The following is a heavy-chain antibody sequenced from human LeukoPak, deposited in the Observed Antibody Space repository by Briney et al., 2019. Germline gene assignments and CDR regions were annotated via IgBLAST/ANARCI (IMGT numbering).Heavy chain of an antibody. CDR1: GGSISTYY. D-gene: IGHD2-2*01. CDR2: IYTSGST. Sequence: SETLSLTCTVSGGSISTYYWSSIRQPAGKGLEWIGRIYTSGSTNYNPSLKSRVTISVDKSKNQFSLKLNSVTAADTAVYYCARGGGCSSTTCYEFDYWGQGSLVTVSS. J-gene: IGHJ4*02. V-gene: IGHV4-4*07. CDR3: ARGGGCSSTTCYEFDY.